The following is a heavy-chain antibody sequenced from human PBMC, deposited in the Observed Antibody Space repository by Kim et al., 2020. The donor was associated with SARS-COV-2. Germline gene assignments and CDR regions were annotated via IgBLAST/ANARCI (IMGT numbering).Heavy chain of an antibody. V-gene: IGHV3-23*01. Sequence: YYANSVKGRFTISRDNSKNTLYVQMNSLRAEDTAIYYCATGRAAAGHCDYWGQGTLVTVSS. CDR3: ATGRAAAGHCDY. J-gene: IGHJ4*02. D-gene: IGHD6-13*01.